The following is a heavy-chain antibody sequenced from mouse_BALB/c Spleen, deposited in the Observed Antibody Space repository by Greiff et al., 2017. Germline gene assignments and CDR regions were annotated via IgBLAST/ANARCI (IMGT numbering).Heavy chain of an antibody. CDR3: ARVITTVEDYYAMDY. V-gene: IGHV5-9-4*01. D-gene: IGHD1-1*01. J-gene: IGHJ4*01. Sequence: EVMLVESGGGLVKPGGSLKLSCAASGFTFSSYAMSWVRQSPEKRLEWVAEISSGGSYTYYPDTVTGRFTISRDNAKNTLYLEMSSLRSEDTAMYYCARVITTVEDYYAMDYWGQGTSVTVSS. CDR1: GFTFSSYA. CDR2: ISSGGSYT.